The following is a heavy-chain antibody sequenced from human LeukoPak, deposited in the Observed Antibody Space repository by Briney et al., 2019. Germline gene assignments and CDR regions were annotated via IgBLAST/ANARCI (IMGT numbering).Heavy chain of an antibody. V-gene: IGHV3-30*03. CDR1: GFTFGDYA. J-gene: IGHJ4*02. D-gene: IGHD6-13*01. CDR2: MSFDGSQ. CDR3: ARSLPYGTTWYGRSDF. Sequence: AGGSLRLSCAASGFTFGDYAMNWVRQAPGKGLEWVSGMSFDGSQYYVDSVKGRFTISRDNAMNSLYLQMNSLRAEDTAIYYCARSLPYGTTWYGRSDFWGQGTLVTVSS.